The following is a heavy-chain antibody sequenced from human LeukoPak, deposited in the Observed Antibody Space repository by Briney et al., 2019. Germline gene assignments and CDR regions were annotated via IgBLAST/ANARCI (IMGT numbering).Heavy chain of an antibody. J-gene: IGHJ3*02. CDR1: GFTFNNYA. CDR3: AKGYDILGAFDI. D-gene: IGHD3-9*01. CDR2: ISGSGDRT. Sequence: GGSPRLSCAASGFTFNNYAMSWFRQTPGKGLEWVSAISGSGDRTYYAESVKGRFSIYRDNSKNTLYLQMNSLRAEDTAVYYCAKGYDILGAFDIWGQGTMVTVSS. V-gene: IGHV3-23*01.